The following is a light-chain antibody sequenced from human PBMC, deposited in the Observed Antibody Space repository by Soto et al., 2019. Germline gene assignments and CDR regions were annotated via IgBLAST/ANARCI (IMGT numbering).Light chain of an antibody. CDR1: QTISSW. CDR2: KAS. V-gene: IGKV1-5*03. CDR3: QHYNSYSEA. Sequence: DIQMTQTPPILIASVRDSVMDPNLARQTISSWLALYQQKPGKAPKLLIYKASTLNIWVPPRSTGGGCVTEFPLTFSSLQPDGFAIYYSQHYNSYSEAFGQGTKVDIK. J-gene: IGKJ1*01.